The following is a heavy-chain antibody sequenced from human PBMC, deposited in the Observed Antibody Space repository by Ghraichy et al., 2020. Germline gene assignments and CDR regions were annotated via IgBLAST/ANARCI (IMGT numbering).Heavy chain of an antibody. CDR1: GFTFSSYA. CDR3: APSLYSSSPNAYYYYGMDV. J-gene: IGHJ6*02. CDR2: ISGSGGST. V-gene: IGHV3-23*01. Sequence: GGSLRLSCAASGFTFSSYAMSWVRQAPGKGLEWVSSISGSGGSTYYADSVKGRFTISRDNSKNTLYLQMNSLRAEDTAGYYCAPSLYSSSPNAYYYYGMDVWGQGTTVTVSS. D-gene: IGHD6-13*01.